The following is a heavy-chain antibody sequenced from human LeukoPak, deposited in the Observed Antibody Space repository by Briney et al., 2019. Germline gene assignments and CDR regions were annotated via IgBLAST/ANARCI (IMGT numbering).Heavy chain of an antibody. CDR1: GFTVSSNY. D-gene: IGHD6-13*01. J-gene: IGHJ5*02. Sequence: PGGSLRLSCAASGFTVSSNYMSWVRQAPGKGLEWVSVIYSGGSTYYADSVKGRFTISRDNAKNSLYLQMNSLRAEDTAVCYCARASSSSRSNWFDPWGQGTLVIVSS. CDR3: ARASSSSRSNWFDP. CDR2: IYSGGST. V-gene: IGHV3-53*01.